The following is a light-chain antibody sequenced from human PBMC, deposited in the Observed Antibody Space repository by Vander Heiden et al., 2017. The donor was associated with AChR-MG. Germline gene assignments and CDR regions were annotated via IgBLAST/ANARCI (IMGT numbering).Light chain of an antibody. CDR1: QSIANY. CDR3: QQSYSTPST. V-gene: IGKV1-39*01. Sequence: DIQMTQSPSSLSASVGDRVTITCRASQSIANYLNWYQQKPGKAPNLLIYAASSLRSGVPSRFSGSGSGTDFTLTISSLQPEDFATYYCQQSYSTPSTFGGGTKVEIK. CDR2: AAS. J-gene: IGKJ4*01.